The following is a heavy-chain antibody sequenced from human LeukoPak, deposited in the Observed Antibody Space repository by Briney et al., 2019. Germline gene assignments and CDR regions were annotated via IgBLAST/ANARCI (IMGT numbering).Heavy chain of an antibody. CDR1: GGTFSSYA. D-gene: IGHD3-3*01. CDR2: IIPIFGTA. Sequence: SVKVSCKASGGTFSSYAISWVRQAPGQGFEWMGGIIPIFGTANYAQKFQGRVTITADESTSTAYMELSSLRSEDTAVYYCASQYYDFWSGPNPWFDPWGQGTLVTVSS. CDR3: ASQYYDFWSGPNPWFDP. V-gene: IGHV1-69*13. J-gene: IGHJ5*02.